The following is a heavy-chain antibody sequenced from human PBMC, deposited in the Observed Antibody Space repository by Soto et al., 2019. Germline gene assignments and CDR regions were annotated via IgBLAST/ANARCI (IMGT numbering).Heavy chain of an antibody. CDR2: ISGSGTTI. J-gene: IGHJ4*02. D-gene: IGHD6-19*01. CDR3: ARSYSSGWEFDY. Sequence: GGSLRLSCAASGFTFSDHYMTWIRQAPGKGLEWVSYISGSGTTIYYTDSVKGRFTVSRDNAKNSVYLQMNSLRAEDTAVYHCARSYSSGWEFDYWGQGTQVTVSS. CDR1: GFTFSDHY. V-gene: IGHV3-11*01.